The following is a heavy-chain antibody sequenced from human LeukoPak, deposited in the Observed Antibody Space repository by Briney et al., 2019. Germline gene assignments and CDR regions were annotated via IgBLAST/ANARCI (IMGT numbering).Heavy chain of an antibody. CDR2: IIPIFGTA. CDR3: ARVCSGGSCYLRDAFDI. J-gene: IGHJ3*02. CDR1: GGTFSSYA. Sequence: SVKVSCKASGGTFSSYAISWVRQAPGQGLERMGGIIPIFGTANYAQKFQGRVTITADESTSTAYMELSSLRSEDTAVYYCARVCSGGSCYLRDAFDIWGQGTMVTVSS. D-gene: IGHD2-15*01. V-gene: IGHV1-69*01.